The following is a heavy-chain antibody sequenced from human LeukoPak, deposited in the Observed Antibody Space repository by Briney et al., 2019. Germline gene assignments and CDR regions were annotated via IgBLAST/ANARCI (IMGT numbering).Heavy chain of an antibody. J-gene: IGHJ4*02. D-gene: IGHD5-12*01. CDR3: TRGGTRVTTISSLDY. Sequence: GGSLRLSCAASGFTFTNFGMNWVRQAPGKGREWVSSISTSSSYRYYVDSVKGRFTISRDNAKNSLYLQMDSLRAEDTAVYYCTRGGTRVTTISSLDYWGQGTLVTVSS. V-gene: IGHV3-21*01. CDR1: GFTFTNFG. CDR2: ISTSSSYR.